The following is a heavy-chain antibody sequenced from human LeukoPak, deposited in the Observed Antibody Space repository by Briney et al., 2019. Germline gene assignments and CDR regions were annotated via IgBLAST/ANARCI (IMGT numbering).Heavy chain of an antibody. D-gene: IGHD4-11*01. Sequence: PSETLSLTCTVFGGSIDSGLYNWGWIRQPPGKGLEWIGTISYSGIAYCNPSLQSRGIISIETSKNHFSLNLRSVTAADTAVYYCARHNYRHYQFDSWGQGTQVTVSS. J-gene: IGHJ5*01. CDR2: ISYSGIA. CDR1: GGSIDSGLYN. CDR3: ARHNYRHYQFDS. V-gene: IGHV4-39*01.